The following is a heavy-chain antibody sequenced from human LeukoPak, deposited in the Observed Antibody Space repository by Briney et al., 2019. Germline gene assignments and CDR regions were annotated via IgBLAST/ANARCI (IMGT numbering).Heavy chain of an antibody. V-gene: IGHV3-48*03. CDR1: GFTFSSYE. J-gene: IGHJ6*04. CDR2: ISSSGSTI. Sequence: PGGSLRLSCAASGFTFSSYEMNWVRQAPGKGLEWVSYISSSGSTIYYADSVKGRFTISRDNAKNSLYLQMNSLRDEDTAVYYCAREASGYCSGSSCPNLYYYYYGMDVWGKGTTVTVSS. CDR3: AREASGYCSGSSCPNLYYYYYGMDV. D-gene: IGHD2-15*01.